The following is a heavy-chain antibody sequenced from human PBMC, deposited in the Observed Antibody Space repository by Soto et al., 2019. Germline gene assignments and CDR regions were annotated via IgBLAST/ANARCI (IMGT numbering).Heavy chain of an antibody. CDR3: ARLYLFGWENYYYVMGF. D-gene: IGHD1-26*01. Sequence: LGESLKISCKGSGYSFTSYWISWVRQMPGKGLEWMGRIDPSDSYTNYSPPFQGHVTISADKSISTAYLQWSSLKASDTAMYYCARLYLFGWENYYYVMGFCAQGGRATVS. J-gene: IGHJ6*02. V-gene: IGHV5-10-1*01. CDR2: IDPSDSYT. CDR1: GYSFTSYW.